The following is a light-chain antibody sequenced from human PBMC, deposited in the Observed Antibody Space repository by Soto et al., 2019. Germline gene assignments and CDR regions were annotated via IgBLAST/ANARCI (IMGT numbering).Light chain of an antibody. CDR2: GAS. J-gene: IGKJ1*01. V-gene: IGKV3-15*01. CDR1: QSVSSS. Sequence: EIVMTQSPATLSVSPGERATLSCRPSQSVSSSLAWYQQKPGQAPRLLIYGASTRATGIPARFSGSGSGTEFTLTISSLQSEDFAVYYCQQYNNWWTFGQGTKVDIK. CDR3: QQYNNWWT.